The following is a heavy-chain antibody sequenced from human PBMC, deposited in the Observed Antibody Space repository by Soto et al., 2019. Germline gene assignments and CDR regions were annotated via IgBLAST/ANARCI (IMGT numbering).Heavy chain of an antibody. CDR2: ISAYFGTA. CDR3: ARDSGSYSFDF. CDR1: GGTFSSYA. J-gene: IGHJ4*02. V-gene: IGHV1-69*01. Sequence: QVQLVQSGAEVKKPGSSVKVSCKASGGTFSSYAISWVRQAPGQGLEWMGGISAYFGTANYAQKFQGRVTITADESTSTAKMELSSLRSEDTAVYYCARDSGSYSFDFWGQGTTVTVSS. D-gene: IGHD1-26*01.